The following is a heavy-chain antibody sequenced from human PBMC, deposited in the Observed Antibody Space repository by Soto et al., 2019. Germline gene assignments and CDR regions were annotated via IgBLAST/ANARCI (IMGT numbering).Heavy chain of an antibody. CDR3: ARLLYSSYYYYGMDV. D-gene: IGHD2-15*01. V-gene: IGHV3-72*01. Sequence: GGSLRLSCAASGFTFSDHYMDWVRQAPGKGLEWVGRTRNKANSYTTEYAASVKGRFTISRDDSKNSLYLQMNSLKTEDTAAYYCARLLYSSYYYYGMDVWGQGTTVTVSS. CDR1: GFTFSDHY. J-gene: IGHJ6*02. CDR2: TRNKANSYTT.